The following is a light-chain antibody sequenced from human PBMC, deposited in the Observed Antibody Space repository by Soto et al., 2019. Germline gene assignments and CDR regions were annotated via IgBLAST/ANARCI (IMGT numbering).Light chain of an antibody. V-gene: IGKV1D-12*01. CDR3: QQAANFPIT. CDR1: QGLSRW. J-gene: IGKJ5*01. CDR2: ETS. Sequence: DIQMTQSPSSLSAFVGDSVTITCRASQGLSRWLAWYQQKPGKAPNLLIFETSILQSGVPSRFSGSGSGTDFTLPISGLQPEDFATYYCQQAANFPITFGQGTRLEIK.